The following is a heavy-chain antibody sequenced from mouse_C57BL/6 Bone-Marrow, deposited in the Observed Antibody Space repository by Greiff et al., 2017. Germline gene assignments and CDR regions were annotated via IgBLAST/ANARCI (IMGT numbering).Heavy chain of an antibody. V-gene: IGHV5-6*01. Sequence: EVQVVESGGDLVKPGGSLKLSCAASGFTFSSYGMSWVRQTPDKRLEWVATISSGGSYTYYPDSVQGRFPISRDNAKNTLYLQMSSLKSEDTAMYYCARDHYYGSSRYAMDYWGQGTSGTVSS. CDR2: ISSGGSYT. D-gene: IGHD1-1*01. J-gene: IGHJ4*01. CDR1: GFTFSSYG. CDR3: ARDHYYGSSRYAMDY.